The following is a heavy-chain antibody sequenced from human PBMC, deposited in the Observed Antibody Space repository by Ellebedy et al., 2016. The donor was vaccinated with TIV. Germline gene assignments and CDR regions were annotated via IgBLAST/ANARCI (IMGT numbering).Heavy chain of an antibody. D-gene: IGHD3-3*01. CDR3: ARGQVVLEWLLPGDY. Sequence: SVKVSCXASGGTFSSYAISWVRQAPGQGLEWMGGIIPIFGTANYAQKFQGRVTITADESTSTAYMELSSLRSEDTAVYYCARGQVVLEWLLPGDYWGQGTLVTVSS. CDR2: IIPIFGTA. J-gene: IGHJ4*02. CDR1: GGTFSSYA. V-gene: IGHV1-69*13.